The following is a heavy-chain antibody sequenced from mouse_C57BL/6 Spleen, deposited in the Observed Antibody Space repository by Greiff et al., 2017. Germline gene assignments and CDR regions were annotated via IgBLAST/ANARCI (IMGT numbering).Heavy chain of an antibody. CDR3: ARDAGSYYSSYEGYFDV. D-gene: IGHD2-5*01. Sequence: EVKLVESGGGLVQSGRSLRLSCATSGFTFSDFYMEWVRQAPGKGLEWISASRNKANDYITEYSASVKGRFIVSRDTSHSILYLQMNALRAEDTAIYYCARDAGSYYSSYEGYFDVRGTAAPGTASS. V-gene: IGHV7-1*01. J-gene: IGHJ1*03. CDR2: SRNKANDYIT. CDR1: GFTFSDFY.